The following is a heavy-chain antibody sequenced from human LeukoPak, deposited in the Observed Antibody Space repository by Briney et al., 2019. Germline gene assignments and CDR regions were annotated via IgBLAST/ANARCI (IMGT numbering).Heavy chain of an antibody. CDR3: ARDRSSSRGVPWFCP. CDR1: GYTFTGYY. CDR2: INHNSGGT. V-gene: IGHV1-2*02. Sequence: ASVNVSCLACGYTFTGYYMHWVRQAPGQGREWMGWINHNSGGTNYAQKLQGRVTMTRHTYISPAHMELSRLTADDTAVYYCARDRSSSRGVPWFCPWGAGTPVTVSS. J-gene: IGHJ5*02. D-gene: IGHD6-6*01.